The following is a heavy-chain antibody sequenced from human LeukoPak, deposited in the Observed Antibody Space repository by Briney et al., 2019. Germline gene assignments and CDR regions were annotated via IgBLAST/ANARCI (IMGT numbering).Heavy chain of an antibody. J-gene: IGHJ4*02. CDR3: ARAQGYPGYLDY. V-gene: IGHV3-33*01. D-gene: IGHD2-15*01. Sequence: SGGSLRLSCAASGFTFRGYGMHWVRQAPGKALEWLAVIWYDGSNKYYADSVKGRFIVSKDNSKNMLYLQMNSLTLEDTAVYYCARAQGYPGYLDYGGQGALVTVSS. CDR1: GFTFRGYG. CDR2: IWYDGSNK.